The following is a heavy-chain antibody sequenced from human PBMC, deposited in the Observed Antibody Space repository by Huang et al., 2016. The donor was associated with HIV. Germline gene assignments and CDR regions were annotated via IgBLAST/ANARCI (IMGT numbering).Heavy chain of an antibody. D-gene: IGHD3-16*01. CDR3: ARTHMLKGSLDH. CDR1: GYTFHTYW. Sequence: DVQLVQSGAEVKKSGESLKISCKGSGYTFHTYWIVWVRQMPGKGLEWMGGIYPADSDARYSPSFQGQVTISADKSISTAYLQWNSLKASDTAIYYCARTHMLKGSLDHWGQGTMVNV. V-gene: IGHV5-51*03. CDR2: IYPADSDA. J-gene: IGHJ4*02.